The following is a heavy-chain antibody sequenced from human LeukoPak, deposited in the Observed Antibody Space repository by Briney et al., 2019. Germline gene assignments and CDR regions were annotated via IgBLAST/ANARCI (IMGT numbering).Heavy chain of an antibody. CDR1: GYTFTSYY. CDR3: AKDGGSESSDWYVGGWFDP. D-gene: IGHD6-19*01. J-gene: IGHJ5*02. Sequence: ASVKVSCKASGYTFTSYYMHWVRQAPGQGLEWMGIINPSGGSTSYAQKFQGRVTMARDMSTSTVYMELSSLRSEDTAVYYCAKDGGSESSDWYVGGWFDPWGQGTLVTVSS. V-gene: IGHV1-46*01. CDR2: INPSGGST.